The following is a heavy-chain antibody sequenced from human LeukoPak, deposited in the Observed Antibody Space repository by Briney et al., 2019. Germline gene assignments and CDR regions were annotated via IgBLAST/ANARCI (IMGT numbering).Heavy chain of an antibody. J-gene: IGHJ4*02. CDR3: AKDLGSSGWYPPRHFDY. Sequence: GGSLRLSCAASGFTFSSYDMHWVRQATGKGLEWVSAIGTAGDTYYPGSVKGRFTISRENAKNSLYLQMNSLRAGDTAVYYCAKDLGSSGWYPPRHFDYWGQGTLVTVSS. CDR1: GFTFSSYD. D-gene: IGHD6-19*01. CDR2: IGTAGDT. V-gene: IGHV3-13*01.